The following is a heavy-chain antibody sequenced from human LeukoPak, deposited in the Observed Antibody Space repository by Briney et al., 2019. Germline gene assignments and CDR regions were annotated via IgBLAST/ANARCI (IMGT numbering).Heavy chain of an antibody. V-gene: IGHV4-31*03. J-gene: IGHJ4*02. CDR3: ASGGHTAMANYFDY. D-gene: IGHD5-18*01. CDR1: GGSISSGGYY. CDR2: IYYSGST. Sequence: PSETLSLTCTVSGGSISSGGYYWSWIRQHPGKGLEWIGYIYYSGSTYYNPSLKSRVTISVDTSKNQFSLKLSSVTAADTAVYYCASGGHTAMANYFDYWGQGTLVTVSS.